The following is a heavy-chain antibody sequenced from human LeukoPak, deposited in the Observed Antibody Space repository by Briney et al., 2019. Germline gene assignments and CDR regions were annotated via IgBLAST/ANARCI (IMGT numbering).Heavy chain of an antibody. Sequence: GESLKISCKGSGYSFTSYWIGWVRQMPGKGLEWMGIIYPGDSDTRYNPSFQGQVTISADKSISTAYLQWSSLKASDTAMYYCARKEVATIVEVSGDWFDPWGQGTLVTVSS. D-gene: IGHD5-24*01. CDR2: IYPGDSDT. J-gene: IGHJ5*02. V-gene: IGHV5-51*01. CDR1: GYSFTSYW. CDR3: ARKEVATIVEVSGDWFDP.